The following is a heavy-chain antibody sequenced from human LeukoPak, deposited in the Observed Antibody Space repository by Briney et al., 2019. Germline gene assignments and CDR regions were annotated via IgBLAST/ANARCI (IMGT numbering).Heavy chain of an antibody. J-gene: IGHJ4*02. Sequence: GASVKVSCKASGYTFTGYYMHWVPQASGQGLEWMGWMNPNSGNTGYAQKFQGRFTMTWDTSISTAYMELSSLRSEDTAVYYCAREYRHQPDWGQGTLVTVSS. CDR3: AREYRHQPD. D-gene: IGHD5-12*01. CDR1: GYTFTGYY. CDR2: MNPNSGNT. V-gene: IGHV1-8*02.